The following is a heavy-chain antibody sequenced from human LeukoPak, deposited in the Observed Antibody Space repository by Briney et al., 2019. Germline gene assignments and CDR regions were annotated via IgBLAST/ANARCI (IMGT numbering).Heavy chain of an antibody. V-gene: IGHV4-4*07. D-gene: IGHD1-1*01. CDR3: ARDEVVAGTDSFDT. Sequence: PSETLSLTCSVSGASLSNFYWSWIRQSAGKRLEWIGRIYISGFTNYNPSLKSRVTMSVDTSKNQFSLHLASVTAADTAIYYCARDEVVAGTDSFDTWGQGTMVTVSS. CDR1: GASLSNFY. CDR2: IYISGFT. J-gene: IGHJ3*02.